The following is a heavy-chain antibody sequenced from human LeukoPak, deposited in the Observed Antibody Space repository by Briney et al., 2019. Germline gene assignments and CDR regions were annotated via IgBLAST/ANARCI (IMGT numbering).Heavy chain of an antibody. CDR1: GGSFSGYY. V-gene: IGHV4-34*01. Sequence: SETLSLTCAVYGGSFSGYYWSWIRQPPGKGLEWIGEINHSGSTNYNPSLKSRVTISVDTSKNQFSLKLSSVTAADTAVYYCARTGVVVPAAIYYYYYYMDVWGKGTTVTVSS. D-gene: IGHD2-2*01. CDR3: ARTGVVVPAAIYYYYYYMDV. J-gene: IGHJ6*03. CDR2: INHSGST.